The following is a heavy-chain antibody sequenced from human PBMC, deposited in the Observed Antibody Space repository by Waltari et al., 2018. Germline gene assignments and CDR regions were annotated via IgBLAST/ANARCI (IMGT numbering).Heavy chain of an antibody. CDR1: GGPFTDYS. J-gene: IGHJ5*02. D-gene: IGHD2-2*02. V-gene: IGHV4-34*01. CDR2: ISHSGDT. Sequence: QVQLHQWGAGLLKPSETLSLTCAVSGGPFTDYSWSWIRQPQGKGLEWTGEISHSGDTHYNPALRSRLTMSVDTIKKQFSLKLTSVTAADTAVYFCARTWGYSPPLGWFDPWGQGTRVTVSS. CDR3: ARTWGYSPPLGWFDP.